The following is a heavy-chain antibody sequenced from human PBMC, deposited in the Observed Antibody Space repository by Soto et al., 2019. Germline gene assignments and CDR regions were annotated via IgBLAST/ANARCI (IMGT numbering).Heavy chain of an antibody. V-gene: IGHV5-10-1*01. D-gene: IGHD3-9*01. Sequence: GESLKISCKGSGYSFTSYWISWVRQMPGKGLEWMGRIDPSDSYTNYSPSFQGHVTISADKSISTAYLQWSSLKASDTAMYYCARINVLRYFDWLSYYYYYGMDVWGQGTTVTVSS. CDR3: ARINVLRYFDWLSYYYYYGMDV. CDR1: GYSFTSYW. J-gene: IGHJ6*02. CDR2: IDPSDSYT.